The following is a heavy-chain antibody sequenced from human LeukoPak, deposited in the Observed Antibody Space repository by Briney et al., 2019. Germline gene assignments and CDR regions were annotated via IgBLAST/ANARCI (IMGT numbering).Heavy chain of an antibody. CDR3: ARMYSSSSPYFDY. D-gene: IGHD6-6*01. V-gene: IGHV3-74*01. CDR1: GFTFSSYW. J-gene: IGHJ4*02. CDR2: INSDGSST. Sequence: GGSLRLSCAASGFTFSSYWMHWVRQAPGKGLVWVSRINSDGSSTSYADSVKGRFTISRDNAKNSLFLQMNSLRAEDTAVYYCARMYSSSSPYFDYWGQGTLVTVSS.